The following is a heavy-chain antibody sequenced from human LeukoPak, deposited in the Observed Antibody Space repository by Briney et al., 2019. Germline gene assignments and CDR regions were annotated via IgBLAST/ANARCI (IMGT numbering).Heavy chain of an antibody. CDR3: AKVDTMIVVVSLTYYFDY. CDR1: GFTFSSYA. V-gene: IGHV3-23*01. D-gene: IGHD3-22*01. Sequence: HPGGSLRLSCAASGFTFSSYAMSWVRQAPGKGLEWVSAISGSGGSTYYADSVKGWFTISRDNSKNTLYLQMNSLRAEDTAVYYCAKVDTMIVVVSLTYYFDYWGQGTPVTVSS. CDR2: ISGSGGST. J-gene: IGHJ4*02.